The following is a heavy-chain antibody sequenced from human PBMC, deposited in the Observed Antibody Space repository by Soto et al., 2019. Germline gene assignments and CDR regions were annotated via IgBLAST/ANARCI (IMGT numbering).Heavy chain of an antibody. CDR3: ARAIAVAGTGAFDI. V-gene: IGHV3-21*01. CDR1: GVNFSSHS. D-gene: IGHD6-13*01. CDR2: ISSTSSYT. Sequence: VQLVESGGGLVTPGGSLRLSCEGSGVNFSSHSMNWVRQAPGKGLEWVSTISSTSSYTWYADSVKGRFTISRDNGKKALYLQMNTVRVEDTAVYYCARAIAVAGTGAFDIWGQGTMVTVSS. J-gene: IGHJ3*02.